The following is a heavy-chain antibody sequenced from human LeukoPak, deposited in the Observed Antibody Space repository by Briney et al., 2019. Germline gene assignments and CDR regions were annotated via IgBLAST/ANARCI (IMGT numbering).Heavy chain of an antibody. J-gene: IGHJ4*02. D-gene: IGHD3-22*01. CDR1: GGTFSSYA. CDR2: IIPIFGTA. V-gene: IGHV1-69*13. Sequence: ASVKVSSTASGGTFSSYAISWVRQAPGQGLEWMGGIIPIFGTANYAQKFQGRVTITADESTSTAYMELSSLRSEDTAVYYCARDGDYYDSSGYYFGWYFDYWGQGTLVTVSS. CDR3: ARDGDYYDSSGYYFGWYFDY.